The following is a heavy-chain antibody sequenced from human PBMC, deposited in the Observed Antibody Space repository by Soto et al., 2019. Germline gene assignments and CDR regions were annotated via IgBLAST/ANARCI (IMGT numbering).Heavy chain of an antibody. CDR2: ISYDGNNK. V-gene: IGHV3-30*03. Sequence: PASEFPFSNYALHWVRQPPGKGLQWLAVISYDGNNKYYADSVEGRFTISRDNSKNTVYLQMNSLRLEDTAVYYCARGPSYSDSYFDYWGQGTLVTVSS. CDR1: EFPFSNYA. J-gene: IGHJ4*02. D-gene: IGHD4-17*01. CDR3: ARGPSYSDSYFDY.